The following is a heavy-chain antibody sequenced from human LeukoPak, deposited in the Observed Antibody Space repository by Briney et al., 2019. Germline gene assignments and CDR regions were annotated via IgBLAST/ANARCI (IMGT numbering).Heavy chain of an antibody. CDR2: ISHSGST. J-gene: IGHJ6*04. Sequence: SETLSLTCAVYGGSFSGYYWSWIRQPPGKGLEWIGEISHSGSTNYNPSLKSRVTISVDTSKNQFSLKLSSVTAADTAVYYCAGGYCSGGSCRRRNYYYGMDVWGKGTTVTVSS. V-gene: IGHV4-34*01. D-gene: IGHD2-15*01. CDR3: AGGYCSGGSCRRRNYYYGMDV. CDR1: GGSFSGYY.